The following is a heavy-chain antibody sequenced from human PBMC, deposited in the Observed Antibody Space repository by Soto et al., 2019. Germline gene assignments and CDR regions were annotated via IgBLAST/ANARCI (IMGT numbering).Heavy chain of an antibody. D-gene: IGHD3-22*01. Sequence: GGSLRLSCAASGFTFSSYAMSWVRQAPGKGLEWVSAISGSGGSTYYADSVKGRFTISRDNSKNTLYLQMNSLRAEDTAVYYCARKRGYYDSSGYYYENFDYWGQGTLVTVSS. CDR3: ARKRGYYDSSGYYYENFDY. V-gene: IGHV3-23*01. CDR2: ISGSGGST. J-gene: IGHJ4*02. CDR1: GFTFSSYA.